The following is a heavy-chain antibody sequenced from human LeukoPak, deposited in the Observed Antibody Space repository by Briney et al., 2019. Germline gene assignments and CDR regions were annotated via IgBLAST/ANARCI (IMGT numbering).Heavy chain of an antibody. CDR1: GFTFSSYW. CDR3: ARVGSTRDAFDI. Sequence: GGSLRLSCAASGFTFSSYWMHWVRHAPGKGLVWVSRINSDGSSTSYADSVKGRFTISRDNAKNTLYLQMNSLRAEDTAVYYCARVGSTRDAFDIWGQGTMVTVSS. CDR2: INSDGSST. V-gene: IGHV3-74*01. D-gene: IGHD3-10*01. J-gene: IGHJ3*02.